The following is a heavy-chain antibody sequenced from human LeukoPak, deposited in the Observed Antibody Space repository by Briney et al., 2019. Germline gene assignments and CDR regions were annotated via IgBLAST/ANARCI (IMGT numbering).Heavy chain of an antibody. V-gene: IGHV3-15*07. D-gene: IGHD1-26*01. Sequence: GGSLRLSCAASGFTFSNAYMNWVRQAPGKGLEWVGRIKPKTDGETTEYAAPVKGRFSISRDDSKNMLYLQMNSLRAEDTAVYYCAPHPSPLLHDFDYWGQGTLVTVSS. CDR3: APHPSPLLHDFDY. CDR1: GFTFSNAY. CDR2: IKPKTDGETT. J-gene: IGHJ4*02.